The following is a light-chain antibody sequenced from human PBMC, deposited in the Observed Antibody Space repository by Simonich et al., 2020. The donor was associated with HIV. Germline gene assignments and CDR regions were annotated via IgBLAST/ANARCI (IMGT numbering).Light chain of an antibody. CDR1: QSVSSY. CDR3: QQRSNWYT. V-gene: IGKV3-11*01. J-gene: IGKJ2*01. CDR2: DAS. Sequence: EIVLTQSPATLSLSPGERATLSCRASQSVSSYLAWYQLKPGQAPRLLNYDASNRATGIPARFSGSGSGTDFTLTSSSLEPEDFAVYYCQQRSNWYTFGQGTKLEIK.